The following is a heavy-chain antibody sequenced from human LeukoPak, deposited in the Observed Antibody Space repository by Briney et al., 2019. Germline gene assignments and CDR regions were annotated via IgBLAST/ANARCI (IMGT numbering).Heavy chain of an antibody. V-gene: IGHV4-34*01. CDR2: INHSGST. J-gene: IGHJ4*02. Sequence: PSETLSLTCTVSGGSISSYYWSWIRQPPGKGLEWIGEINHSGSTNYNPSLKSRVTISVDTSKNQFSLKLSSVTAADTAVYYCARVWGADKRFDYWGQGTLVTVSS. CDR3: ARVWGADKRFDY. D-gene: IGHD7-27*01. CDR1: GGSISSYY.